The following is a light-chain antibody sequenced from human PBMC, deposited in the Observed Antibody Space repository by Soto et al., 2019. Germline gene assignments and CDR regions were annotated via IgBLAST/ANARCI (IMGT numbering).Light chain of an antibody. V-gene: IGLV1-44*01. CDR1: SSNIGSNT. CDR2: SNN. Sequence: QSAVTQPASPSSTPRQRVTMSCSGSSSNIGSNTVNWYQQLPGTAPKLLIYSNNQRPSGVPDRFSGSKSGTSASLAISGLQSEDEADYYCAAWDDSLNGYVFGTGTKVTVL. J-gene: IGLJ1*01. CDR3: AAWDDSLNGYV.